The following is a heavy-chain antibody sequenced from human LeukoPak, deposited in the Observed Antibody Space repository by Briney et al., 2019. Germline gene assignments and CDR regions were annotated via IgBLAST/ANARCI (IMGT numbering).Heavy chain of an antibody. CDR2: VNPYNGAT. CDR3: ARGNYDYYSGMDI. CDR1: GYSFTGYY. J-gene: IGHJ6*02. Sequence: ASVKLSCKASGYSFTGYYMSWVRQAPGQGPEWVGWVNPYNGATKYAQKLQGRVTLTSDTSINSAYMELTWLRSDDTAVYYCARGNYDYYSGMDIWGQGTTV. V-gene: IGHV1-2*02.